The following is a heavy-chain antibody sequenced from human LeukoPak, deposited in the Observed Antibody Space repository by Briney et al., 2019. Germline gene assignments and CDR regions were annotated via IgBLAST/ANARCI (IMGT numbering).Heavy chain of an antibody. CDR2: IIPIFGTA. Sequence: ASVKVSSKASGGTFSSYAISCVRQAPGQGLEWMGGIIPIFGTANYAQKLQGRVTITADESTSTAYMELSSLRSEDTAVYYCARSVGYDWDWFDPWGQGTLVTVSS. D-gene: IGHD5-12*01. CDR1: GGTFSSYA. V-gene: IGHV1-69*13. CDR3: ARSVGYDWDWFDP. J-gene: IGHJ5*02.